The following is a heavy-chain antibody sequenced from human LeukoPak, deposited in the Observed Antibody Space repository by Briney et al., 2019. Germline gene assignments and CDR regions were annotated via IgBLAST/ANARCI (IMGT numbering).Heavy chain of an antibody. J-gene: IGHJ4*02. Sequence: SETLSLTCIVSGGSISSSIYYWAWVRQPPGKGLEWIGTVFYNGATQYSPSLRSRVTISIDTSTNQFSLKLSSVTAADTAVYYCARHDILYGDYAYYFDYWGQGTLVTVSS. CDR1: GGSISSSIYY. D-gene: IGHD4-17*01. V-gene: IGHV4-39*01. CDR2: VFYNGAT. CDR3: ARHDILYGDYAYYFDY.